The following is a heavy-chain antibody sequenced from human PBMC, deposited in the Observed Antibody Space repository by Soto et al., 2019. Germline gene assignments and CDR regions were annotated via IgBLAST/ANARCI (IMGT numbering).Heavy chain of an antibody. D-gene: IGHD6-19*01. CDR3: ASAAVTGTAGLDF. CDR2: ISPNSGGT. V-gene: IGHV1-2*02. J-gene: IGHJ4*02. Sequence: ASVKVSCKASGYTFSGFYMHWVRQAPGQGLEWMGWISPNSGGTKSAEKFQGRVTMTRGTSISTAYMELSRLTSDDTAVYYCASAAVTGTAGLDFWGQGTQVTVSS. CDR1: GYTFSGFY.